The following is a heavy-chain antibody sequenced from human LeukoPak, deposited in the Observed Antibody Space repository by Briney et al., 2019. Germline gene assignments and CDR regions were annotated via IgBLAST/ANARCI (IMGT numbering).Heavy chain of an antibody. J-gene: IGHJ4*02. CDR3: ARLLDGYNYVDY. D-gene: IGHD5-24*01. CDR1: GGSISSRSYY. CDR2: IYYSGST. V-gene: IGHV4-39*01. Sequence: SSETLSLTCTVSGGSISSRSYYWGWIRQPPGKGLEWIGSIYYSGSTYYDPSLKSRVTISVDTSKKRFSLKLSSVTAADTAIYYCARLLDGYNYVDYWGQGTLVTVSS.